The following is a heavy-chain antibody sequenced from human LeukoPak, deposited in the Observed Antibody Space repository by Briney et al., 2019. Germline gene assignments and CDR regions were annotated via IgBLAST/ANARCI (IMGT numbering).Heavy chain of an antibody. D-gene: IGHD3-10*01. J-gene: IGHJ4*02. Sequence: GGSLRLSCAASGFTFSSYSMNWVRQAPGKGLEWVSSISSSSSYIYYADSVKGRFTISRDNAKNSLYLEMNSLRDEDTAVYYCARLEYYYVSGNYYKLFDYWGQGTLVTVCS. V-gene: IGHV3-21*01. CDR3: ARLEYYYVSGNYYKLFDY. CDR2: ISSSSSYI. CDR1: GFTFSSYS.